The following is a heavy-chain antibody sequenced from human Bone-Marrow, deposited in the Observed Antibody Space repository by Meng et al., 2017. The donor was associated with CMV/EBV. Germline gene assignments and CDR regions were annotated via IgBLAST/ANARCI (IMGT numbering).Heavy chain of an antibody. CDR2: ISGSGGST. CDR1: GFTFSSYW. V-gene: IGHV3-23*01. CDR3: ARSISRVFGVVRPLDY. D-gene: IGHD3-3*01. J-gene: IGHJ4*02. Sequence: GESLKISCAASGFTFSSYWMHWVRQAPGKGLEWVSAISGSGGSTYYADSVKGRFTISRDNSKNTLYLQMNSLRAEDTAVYYCARSISRVFGVVRPLDYWGQGTLVTVSS.